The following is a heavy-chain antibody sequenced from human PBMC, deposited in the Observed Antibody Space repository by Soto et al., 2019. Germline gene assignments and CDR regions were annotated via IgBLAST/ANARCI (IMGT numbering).Heavy chain of an antibody. J-gene: IGHJ4*02. CDR2: ITPILGTA. CDR1: GGTLSSYG. V-gene: IGHV1-69*11. Sequence: QVQLVQSGAEVKKPGSSVKVSCKASGGTLSSYGINWVRQAPGQGLEWMGGITPILGTAYYAQNFQGRVTITADESTTTAYMELSSLRSDATAIYYCARGRTVSGVFDYWGQGTLLTVSS. CDR3: ARGRTVSGVFDY. D-gene: IGHD6-19*01.